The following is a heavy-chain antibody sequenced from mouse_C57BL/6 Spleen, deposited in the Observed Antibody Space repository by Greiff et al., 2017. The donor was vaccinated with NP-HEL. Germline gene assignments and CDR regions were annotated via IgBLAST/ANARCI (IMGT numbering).Heavy chain of an antibody. J-gene: IGHJ3*01. CDR3: ARGGFYGNSAWFAY. V-gene: IGHV1-52*01. Sequence: QVQLQQPGAELVRPGSSVKLSCKASGYTFTSYWMHWVKQRPIQGLEWIGNIDPSDSETHYNQKFKDKATLTVDKSSSTAYMQLSSLTSEDSAVYYCARGGFYGNSAWFAYWGQGTLVTVSA. CDR1: GYTFTSYW. CDR2: IDPSDSET. D-gene: IGHD2-1*01.